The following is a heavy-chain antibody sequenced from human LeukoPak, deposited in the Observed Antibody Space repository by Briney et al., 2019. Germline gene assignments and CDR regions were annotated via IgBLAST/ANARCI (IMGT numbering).Heavy chain of an antibody. Sequence: SETLSLTCTVSGVSISSGSYYWSWIRQPAGEGLEWIGRIYSSGRTHYSPSLKSRVAISVDTSKNRFSLRLSSVTAADTAVYYCARDLGGSYSSETWFDPWGQGTLVTVSS. CDR1: GVSISSGSYY. CDR2: IYSSGRT. D-gene: IGHD1-26*01. CDR3: ARDLGGSYSSETWFDP. V-gene: IGHV4-61*02. J-gene: IGHJ5*02.